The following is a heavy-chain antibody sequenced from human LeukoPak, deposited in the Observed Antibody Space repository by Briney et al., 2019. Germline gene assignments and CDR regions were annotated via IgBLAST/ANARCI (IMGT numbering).Heavy chain of an antibody. CDR1: GGSHTGIY. V-gene: IGHV4-34*01. J-gene: IGHJ4*02. D-gene: IGHD6-19*01. CDR3: AGGYSSGWYRDY. Sequence: SETLSLTCDIYGGSHTGIYWTWIRQPPGKGLEWIGEINHSGSTNYNPSLKSRVTISIDKSKNQFSLNLSSVTAADTAVYYCAGGYSSGWYRDYWGQGTLVTVSS. CDR2: INHSGST.